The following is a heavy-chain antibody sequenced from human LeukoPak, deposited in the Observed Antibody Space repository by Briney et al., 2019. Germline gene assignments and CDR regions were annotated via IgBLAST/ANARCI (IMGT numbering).Heavy chain of an antibody. V-gene: IGHV4-39*07. CDR2: IYYSGST. D-gene: IGHD2-15*01. CDR1: GGSISSSSYY. J-gene: IGHJ2*01. Sequence: SETLSLTCTVSGGSISSSSYYWGWIRQPPGTGLEWIGSIYYSGSTYYNPSLKSRVTISVDTSKNQFSLKLSSVTAADTAVYYCARGVGYCSGGSCYSDWYFDLWGRGTLVTVSS. CDR3: ARGVGYCSGGSCYSDWYFDL.